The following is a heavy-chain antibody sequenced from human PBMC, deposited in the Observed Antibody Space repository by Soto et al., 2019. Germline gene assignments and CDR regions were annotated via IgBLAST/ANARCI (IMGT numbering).Heavy chain of an antibody. CDR3: VRGGVPPPD. J-gene: IGHJ4*02. Sequence: QVQLVQSGAEVKKPGASVKVSCKASGYTFTSYDINWVRQATGQGLEWMGWMNPNSGNTGYAQKFQGRVTITRNTSISTADMEMSRLRSEDTAVCYCVRGGVPPPDWGQGTLVTVSS. CDR2: MNPNSGNT. CDR1: GYTFTSYD. V-gene: IGHV1-8*01. D-gene: IGHD6-6*01.